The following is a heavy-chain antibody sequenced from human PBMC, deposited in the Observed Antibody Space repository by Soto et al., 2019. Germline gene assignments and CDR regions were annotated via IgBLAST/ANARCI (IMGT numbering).Heavy chain of an antibody. Sequence: SVKVSCKASGGTFSSYAISWVRQAPGQGLEWMGGIIPIFGTANYAQKFQGRVTITADESTSTAYMELSSLRSEDTAVYYCAREFYDSSGYPHTYYYYGMDVWGQGTTVTVSS. CDR3: AREFYDSSGYPHTYYYYGMDV. CDR1: GGTFSSYA. V-gene: IGHV1-69*13. J-gene: IGHJ6*02. CDR2: IIPIFGTA. D-gene: IGHD3-22*01.